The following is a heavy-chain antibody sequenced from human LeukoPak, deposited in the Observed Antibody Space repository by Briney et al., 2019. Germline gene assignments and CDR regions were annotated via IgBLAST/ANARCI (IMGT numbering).Heavy chain of an antibody. V-gene: IGHV4-4*02. D-gene: IGHD2-21*01. CDR1: GGSISSSTW. CDR3: ARAPFQSRFDC. J-gene: IGHJ4*02. Sequence: SETLSLTCAVSGGSISSSTWWSWVRQPPGKGLEWIGEIYHSGSTNYIPSLKSRVTISVDKSKNQFSLKLSSVTAADTAVYYCARAPFQSRFDCWGQGTLVTVSS. CDR2: IYHSGST.